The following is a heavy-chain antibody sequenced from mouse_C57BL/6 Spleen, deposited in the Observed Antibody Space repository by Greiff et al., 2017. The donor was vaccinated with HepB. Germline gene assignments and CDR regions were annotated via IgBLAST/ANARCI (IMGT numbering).Heavy chain of an antibody. Sequence: QVQLKESGPGLVQPSQSLSITCTVSGFSLTSYGVHWVRQSPGKGLEWLGVIWSGGSTDYNAAFISRLSISKDNSKSQVFFKMNSLQADDTAIYYCASLTIVTDYYAVDYWGQGTAVTVSS. J-gene: IGHJ4*01. CDR1: GFSLTSYG. D-gene: IGHD2-5*01. V-gene: IGHV2-2*01. CDR3: ASLTIVTDYYAVDY. CDR2: IWSGGST.